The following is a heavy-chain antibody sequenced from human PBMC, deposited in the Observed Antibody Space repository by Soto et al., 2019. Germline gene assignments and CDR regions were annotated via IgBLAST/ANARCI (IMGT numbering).Heavy chain of an antibody. CDR3: ARGGVDYGDYGDAFDI. CDR2: ISSSSSYI. D-gene: IGHD4-17*01. V-gene: IGHV3-21*01. CDR1: GFTFSSYS. J-gene: IGHJ3*02. Sequence: EVQLVESGGGLVKPGGSLRLSCAASGFTFSSYSMNWVRQAPGKGLEWVSSISSSSSYIYYADSVKGRFTISRDNAKNSLDLQMNSLRAEDTAVYYCARGGVDYGDYGDAFDIWGQGTMVTVSS.